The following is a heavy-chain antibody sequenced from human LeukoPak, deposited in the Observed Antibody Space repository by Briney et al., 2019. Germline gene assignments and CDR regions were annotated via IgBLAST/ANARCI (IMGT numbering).Heavy chain of an antibody. D-gene: IGHD1-1*01. V-gene: IGHV3-13*01. CDR2: IGTASDT. Sequence: GGSLRLSCAASGFTFSSFDMHWVRQPTGQGLEWVSTIGTASDTYYPGSVEGRFTLSRDNAKSSLYLQMNSLTAGGTAVYYCARGPPRGKYYYMDVWGKGTTVTVSS. CDR1: GFTFSSFD. CDR3: ARGPPRGKYYYMDV. J-gene: IGHJ6*03.